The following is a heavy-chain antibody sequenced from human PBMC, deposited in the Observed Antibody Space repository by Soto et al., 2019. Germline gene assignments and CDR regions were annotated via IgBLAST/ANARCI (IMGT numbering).Heavy chain of an antibody. CDR1: GGSFSGYY. V-gene: IGHV4-34*01. J-gene: IGHJ4*02. Sequence: QVQLQQWGAGLLKPSETLSLTCAVYGGSFSGYYWSWIRQPPGKGLEWIGEINHSGSTNYNPSLKNRVPISVHTSKNLFSLKLSSVSAADTAVYYCARAGPRYNWNYQTQDSWCQGTLVTVSS. D-gene: IGHD1-7*01. CDR3: ARAGPRYNWNYQTQDS. CDR2: INHSGST.